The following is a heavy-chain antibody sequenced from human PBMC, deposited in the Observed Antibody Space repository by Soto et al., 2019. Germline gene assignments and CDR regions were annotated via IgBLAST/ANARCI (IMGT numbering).Heavy chain of an antibody. Sequence: GGSLRLSCAASGFTFSSYAMSWVRQAPGKGLEWVSAISGSGGSTYYADSVKGRFTISRDNSKNTLYLQMNSLRAEDTAVYYCAKLTIFGVVITPYYFDYWGQGTLVTVSS. J-gene: IGHJ4*02. CDR3: AKLTIFGVVITPYYFDY. CDR2: ISGSGGST. V-gene: IGHV3-23*01. D-gene: IGHD3-3*01. CDR1: GFTFSSYA.